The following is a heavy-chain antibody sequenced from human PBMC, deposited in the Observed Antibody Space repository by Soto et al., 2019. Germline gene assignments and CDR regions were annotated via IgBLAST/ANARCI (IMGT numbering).Heavy chain of an antibody. CDR3: AKGAKGFDP. J-gene: IGHJ5*02. V-gene: IGHV3-30-3*01. Sequence: QVQMVESGGGVVQPGRSLRLSCAASGFIFSSYAMHWVRQAPGKGLDWVAVISSDGTNKYYADSVKGRFSVSRDNSKNTLYLQMNSLRPEDTAVYYCAKGAKGFDPWGQGTLVTVSS. CDR1: GFIFSSYA. CDR2: ISSDGTNK.